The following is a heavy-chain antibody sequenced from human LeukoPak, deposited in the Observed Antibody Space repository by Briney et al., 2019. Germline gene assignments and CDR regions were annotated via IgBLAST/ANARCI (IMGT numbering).Heavy chain of an antibody. Sequence: PGGSLRLSCEASGFSFSNYWMSWVRQAPGRGLEWVANINPDGSDRRYMDPVNGRFTISRDNARNSLYLQMNSLRAEDTAVYYCAKFRPITSVAGTIFHYWGQGALVTVSS. CDR2: INPDGSDR. CDR1: GFSFSNYW. J-gene: IGHJ4*02. V-gene: IGHV3-7*03. CDR3: AKFRPITSVAGTIFHY. D-gene: IGHD6-19*01.